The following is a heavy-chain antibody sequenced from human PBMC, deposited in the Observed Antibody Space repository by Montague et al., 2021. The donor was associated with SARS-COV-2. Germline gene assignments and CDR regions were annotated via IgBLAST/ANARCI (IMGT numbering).Heavy chain of an antibody. CDR2: VDYSGNT. J-gene: IGHJ4*02. Sequence: SETLSLTCTVTGGPISGSSDYWGWIRQSPGKGREWIASVDYSGNTYCSPSLKSRLTISVDTSKNQFSLKLNSVTAADTALYYCARREYSYGWGDWGQGTLVTVSS. D-gene: IGHD5-18*01. V-gene: IGHV4-39*01. CDR3: ARREYSYGWGD. CDR1: GGPISGSSDY.